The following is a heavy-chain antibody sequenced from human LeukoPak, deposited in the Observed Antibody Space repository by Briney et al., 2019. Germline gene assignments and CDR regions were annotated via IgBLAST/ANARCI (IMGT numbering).Heavy chain of an antibody. CDR1: GFTFSSYA. Sequence: PGGSLRLSCAASGFTFSSYAMHGVRQAPGKGLEWGAVISYDGSKKYYAASVKGRFTIPRTNSKNTLNLQITSPRAEDTAAYYCNAAIFPDGRDYYSSMDVWGKGTTVTVS. CDR2: ISYDGSKK. D-gene: IGHD2-2*01. CDR3: NAAIFPDGRDYYSSMDV. V-gene: IGHV3-30-3*01. J-gene: IGHJ6*03.